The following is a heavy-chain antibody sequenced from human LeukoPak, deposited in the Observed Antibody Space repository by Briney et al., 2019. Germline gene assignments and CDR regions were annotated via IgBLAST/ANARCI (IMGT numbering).Heavy chain of an antibody. V-gene: IGHV3-74*01. CDR1: GFTFSTYW. D-gene: IGHD4-17*01. CDR2: FNSDGRST. Sequence: PGVALRLSCAASGFTFSTYWMHWVRQAPGKGLVWVSRFNSDGRSTYYADSVKGRFTISRDNAKNTLYLQMNSLRAEDTAVYYCARGRYYLDSWGQGSLVTISS. CDR3: ARGRYYLDS. J-gene: IGHJ4*02.